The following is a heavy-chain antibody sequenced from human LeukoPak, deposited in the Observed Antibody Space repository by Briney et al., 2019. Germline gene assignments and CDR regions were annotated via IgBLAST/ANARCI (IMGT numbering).Heavy chain of an antibody. CDR1: GFTFSSYG. D-gene: IGHD6-13*01. Sequence: GGSLRLSCAASGFTFSSYGMHSVRQAPGKGLEWVAVISYDGSNKYYADSVKGRFTISRDNSKNTLYLQMNSLRAEDTAVYYCAKDRIQGIAPTYYFDYWGQGTLVTVSS. CDR2: ISYDGSNK. V-gene: IGHV3-30*18. J-gene: IGHJ4*02. CDR3: AKDRIQGIAPTYYFDY.